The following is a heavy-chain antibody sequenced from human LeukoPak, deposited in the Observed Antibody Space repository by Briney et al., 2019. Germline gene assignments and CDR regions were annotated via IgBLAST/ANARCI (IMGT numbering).Heavy chain of an antibody. J-gene: IGHJ4*02. CDR2: IYYSGST. CDR3: ATVDTAMGPFDY. Sequence: PSETLSLTCTVSGGSISSYYWSWIRQPPGKGLEWIGYIYYSGSTNYNPSLKSRVTISVDTSKNQFSLKLSSVTAADTAVYYCATVDTAMGPFDYWGQGTLVTVSS. D-gene: IGHD5-18*01. CDR1: GGSISSYY. V-gene: IGHV4-59*01.